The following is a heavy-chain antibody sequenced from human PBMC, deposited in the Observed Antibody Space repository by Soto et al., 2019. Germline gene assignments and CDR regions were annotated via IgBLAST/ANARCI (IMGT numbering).Heavy chain of an antibody. J-gene: IGHJ4*02. Sequence: EVQLVESGGGLVQPGGSLRLSCIASGFTFSSYWMDWFRQAPGKGLEWVATIKPDGSEKEYVDSVKGRFTISRDNSKNYVYLQINRLRAEDPAVYYCARPNFGSNSDFDYWGQGTLVTVSS. CDR1: GFTFSSYW. CDR2: IKPDGSEK. V-gene: IGHV3-7*04. D-gene: IGHD2-2*01. CDR3: ARPNFGSNSDFDY.